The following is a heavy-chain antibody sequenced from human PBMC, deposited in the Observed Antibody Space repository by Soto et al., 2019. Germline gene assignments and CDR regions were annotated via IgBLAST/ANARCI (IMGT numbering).Heavy chain of an antibody. D-gene: IGHD1-26*01. J-gene: IGHJ5*02. V-gene: IGHV3-30*18. Sequence: QVQLVESGGGVVQPGRSLRLSCAASGFTFSDYGMHWVRQAPGKGLEWVAFISYDGGEKYFADSVKGRFSFSRDNSKNTLYLQMNSLTSEDSGLYYCAKDGDGVGSLNWFDPWGQGTLVTVSS. CDR3: AKDGDGVGSLNWFDP. CDR2: ISYDGGEK. CDR1: GFTFSDYG.